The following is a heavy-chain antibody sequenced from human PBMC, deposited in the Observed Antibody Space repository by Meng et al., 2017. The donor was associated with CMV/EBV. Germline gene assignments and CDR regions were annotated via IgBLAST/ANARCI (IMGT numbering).Heavy chain of an antibody. V-gene: IGHV4-34*01. J-gene: IGHJ4*02. CDR2: INHSGST. CDR1: GGSFSGYY. D-gene: IGHD2-15*01. Sequence: QGQLQQGGAGRLKPSETLSLTFAVYGGSFSGYYWSWIRQPPGKGLEWIGEINHSGSTNYTPSLKSRVTISVDTSKNQFSLKLSSVTAADTAVYYCARPKGGSLLRAPFDYWGQGTLVTVSS. CDR3: ARPKGGSLLRAPFDY.